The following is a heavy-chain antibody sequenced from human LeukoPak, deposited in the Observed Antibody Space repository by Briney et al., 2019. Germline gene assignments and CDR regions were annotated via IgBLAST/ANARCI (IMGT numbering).Heavy chain of an antibody. CDR3: ASLKIAARPEISWFDP. V-gene: IGHV3-74*01. J-gene: IGHJ5*02. D-gene: IGHD6-6*01. Sequence: GGSLRLSCAASGFTFTNHWMHWVRQAPGKGLVWVSRIRPDGRETNHADSVKGRFTISRDNAKDTLYLQMNSLGAEDTAVYYCASLKIAARPEISWFDPWGQGTLVTVSS. CDR1: GFTFTNHW. CDR2: IRPDGRET.